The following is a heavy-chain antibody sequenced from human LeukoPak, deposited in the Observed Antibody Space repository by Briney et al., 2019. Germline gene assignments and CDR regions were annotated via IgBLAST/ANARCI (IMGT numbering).Heavy chain of an antibody. V-gene: IGHV6-1*01. Sequence: HSQTLSLTCAISGDSVSSNSAAWNWLRQSPSRGLEWLGRTYYRSKWYNDYAVSVKSRITINPDTSKNQFSLQLNSVTPEDTAVYYCAREGLYDYVWGSFLPPNYYYYYGMDVWGQGTTVTVSS. J-gene: IGHJ6*02. D-gene: IGHD3-16*01. CDR1: GDSVSSNSAA. CDR3: AREGLYDYVWGSFLPPNYYYYYGMDV. CDR2: TYYRSKWYN.